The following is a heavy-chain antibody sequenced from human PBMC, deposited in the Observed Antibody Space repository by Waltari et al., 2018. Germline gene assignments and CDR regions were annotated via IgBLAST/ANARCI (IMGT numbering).Heavy chain of an antibody. CDR2: FDPEDGET. D-gene: IGHD1-7*01. CDR3: ATAPYNWNYYWFDP. J-gene: IGHJ5*02. Sequence: QVQLVQSGAEVKKHGASVKVSCKVSGYTLPELSMHGVRQAPGKGLEWMGGFDPEDGETIYAQKFQGRVTMTEDTSTDTAYMELSSLRSEDTAVYYCATAPYNWNYYWFDPWGQGTLVTVSS. V-gene: IGHV1-24*01. CDR1: GYTLPELS.